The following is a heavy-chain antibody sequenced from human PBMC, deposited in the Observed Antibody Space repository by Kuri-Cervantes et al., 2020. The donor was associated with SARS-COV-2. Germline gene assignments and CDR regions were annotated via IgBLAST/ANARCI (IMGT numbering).Heavy chain of an antibody. D-gene: IGHD4-11*01. CDR2: INSDGSST. V-gene: IGHV3-74*01. Sequence: GESLKISCAASGFTFSSYWMHWVRQAPGKGLVWVSRINSDGSSTSYADSVKGRFTISRDNAKNTLYLQMNSLRAEDTAVYYCARVRATVPNYYYYYYYMNVWGKGTTVTVSS. CDR3: ARVRATVPNYYYYYYYMNV. J-gene: IGHJ6*03. CDR1: GFTFSSYW.